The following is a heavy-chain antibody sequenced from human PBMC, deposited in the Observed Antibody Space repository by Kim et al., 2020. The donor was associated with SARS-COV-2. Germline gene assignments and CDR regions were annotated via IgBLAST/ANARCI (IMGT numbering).Heavy chain of an antibody. D-gene: IGHD5-12*01. CDR2: IYYSGST. Sequence: SETLSLTCTVSGGSVSSGSYYWSWIRQPPGKGLEWIGYIYYSGSTNYNPSLKSRVTISVDTSKNQFSLKLSSVTAADTAVYYCARGIDGYNRYWGQGTLVTVSS. CDR3: ARGIDGYNRY. J-gene: IGHJ4*02. V-gene: IGHV4-61*01. CDR1: GGSVSSGSYY.